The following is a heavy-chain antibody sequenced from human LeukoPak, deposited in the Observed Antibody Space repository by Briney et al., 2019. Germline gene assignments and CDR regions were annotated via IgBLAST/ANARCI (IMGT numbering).Heavy chain of an antibody. D-gene: IGHD3-3*01. CDR1: GGSFSGYY. Sequence: SETLSLTCAVYGGSFSGYYWSWIRQPPGKGLEWIGEINHSGSTNYNPSLKSRVTISVDTSKNQFSLKLSSVTAADTAVYYCARGTTYYDFWSGYYRNYMDVWGKGTTVTVSS. V-gene: IGHV4-34*01. CDR3: ARGTTYYDFWSGYYRNYMDV. CDR2: INHSGST. J-gene: IGHJ6*03.